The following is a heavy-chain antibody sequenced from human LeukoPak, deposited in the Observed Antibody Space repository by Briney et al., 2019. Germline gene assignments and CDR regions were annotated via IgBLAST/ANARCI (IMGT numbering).Heavy chain of an antibody. V-gene: IGHV4-59*01. CDR2: IYYSGST. CDR1: GFSISSYY. J-gene: IGHJ4*02. D-gene: IGHD6-19*01. CDR3: ARGLLSTAGYFDY. Sequence: SETLALTCNVSGFSISSYYWIWIRQPPGKGLEWIGYIYYSGSTNYNPSLKSRVTISVDTSKNQFSLNLSSVTAADTAVYYCARGLLSTAGYFDYWGQGTLVTVSS.